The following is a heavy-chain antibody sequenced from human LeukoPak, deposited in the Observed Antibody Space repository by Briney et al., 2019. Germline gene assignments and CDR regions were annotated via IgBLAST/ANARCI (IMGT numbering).Heavy chain of an antibody. Sequence: KTPETLSPTCTVSGGSISSYYWSWIRQPPGKGLEWIGWSYHRGSTSYNPSLKSRVAISVDTSKNQFSLKLSSVTAADTAVYYCARDRELGYWGQGTLVTVSS. CDR3: ARDRELGY. CDR2: SYHRGST. J-gene: IGHJ4*02. CDR1: GGSISSYY. V-gene: IGHV4-59*01. D-gene: IGHD1-1*01.